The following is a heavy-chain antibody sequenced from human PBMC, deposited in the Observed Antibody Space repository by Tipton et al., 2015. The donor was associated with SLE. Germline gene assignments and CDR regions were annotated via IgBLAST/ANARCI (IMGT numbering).Heavy chain of an antibody. Sequence: SLRLSCAASGFTFSSYWMHWVRQAPGKGLVWVSFIDGGGTTFYADSVTGRFTISRDDSTNMLYLQMNSLRVEDTAVYYCAKEGWELRYFDYWGQGALVTVSS. J-gene: IGHJ4*02. CDR3: AKEGWELRYFDY. V-gene: IGHV3-53*01. CDR1: GFTFSSYW. CDR2: IDGGGTT. D-gene: IGHD1-26*01.